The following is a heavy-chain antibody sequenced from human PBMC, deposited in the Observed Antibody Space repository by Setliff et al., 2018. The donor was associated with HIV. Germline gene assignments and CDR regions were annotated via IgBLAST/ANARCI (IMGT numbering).Heavy chain of an antibody. Sequence: GASVKVSCKASGYTFTGYYMHWVRQAPGQGLEWMGRINPNSGGTNYAQKFQGRVTMTRDTSISTAYMELSRLRSDDTAVYYCARSAAGTDYWYFDLWGRGTLVTVSS. D-gene: IGHD6-13*01. J-gene: IGHJ2*01. V-gene: IGHV1-2*06. CDR2: INPNSGGT. CDR1: GYTFTGYY. CDR3: ARSAAGTDYWYFDL.